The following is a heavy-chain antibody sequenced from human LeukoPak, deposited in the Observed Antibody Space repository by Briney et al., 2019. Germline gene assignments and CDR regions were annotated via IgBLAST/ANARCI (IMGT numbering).Heavy chain of an antibody. CDR2: ISYDGSNK. Sequence: PPGGSLRLSCAASGFTFSSYGMHWVRQAPGEGLEWVAVISYDGSNKYYADSVKGRFTISRDNSKNTLYLQMNSLRAEDTAVYYCARANYYVSSGYYSYYFDYWGQGTLVTVSS. CDR1: GFTFSSYG. V-gene: IGHV3-30*03. D-gene: IGHD3-22*01. J-gene: IGHJ4*02. CDR3: ARANYYVSSGYYSYYFDY.